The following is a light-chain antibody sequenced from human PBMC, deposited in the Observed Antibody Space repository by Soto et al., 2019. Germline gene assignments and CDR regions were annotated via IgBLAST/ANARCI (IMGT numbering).Light chain of an antibody. CDR3: QQYYSYPPT. J-gene: IGKJ2*01. V-gene: IGKV1-8*01. Sequence: AIRMTQSPSSFSASTGDRVTITCRASQGISSYLAWYQQKPGKAPKLLIYAASTLQSGVPSRFSGSGSGTDFTLTIRLLQSEDFATYYCQQYYSYPPTFGHGTKLEIK. CDR2: AAS. CDR1: QGISSY.